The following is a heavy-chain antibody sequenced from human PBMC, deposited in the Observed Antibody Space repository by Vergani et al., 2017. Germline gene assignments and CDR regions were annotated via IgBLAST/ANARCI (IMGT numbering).Heavy chain of an antibody. CDR2: VSGSSATP. V-gene: IGHV3-23*04. D-gene: IGHD5-12*01. CDR1: GFSFPGYA. J-gene: IGHJ4*02. Sequence: VQLVESGGGVVRPGGSLRLSCEASGFSFPGYAMSWVRQAPGKGLEWVSSVSGSSATPYYADSVKGRFIISRDNSKNTLHLQMNSLRADDTAVYYCTKGSRGYTGYFFDYWGQGTLATVSS. CDR3: TKGSRGYTGYFFDY.